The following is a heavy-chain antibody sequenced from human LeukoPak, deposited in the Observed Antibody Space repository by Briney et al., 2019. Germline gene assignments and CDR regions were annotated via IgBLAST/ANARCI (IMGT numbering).Heavy chain of an antibody. Sequence: GGSLRLSCTASGFTFSTYAMTWLRQPPGKGLEWVSTITDSAAATYYRESVKGRFTISRDNSKNTLYLQMNSLRGDDTAVYFCAKVYGNWYFDYWGQGTLVTASS. CDR1: GFTFSTYA. V-gene: IGHV3-23*01. CDR2: ITDSAAAT. D-gene: IGHD1-1*01. CDR3: AKVYGNWYFDY. J-gene: IGHJ4*02.